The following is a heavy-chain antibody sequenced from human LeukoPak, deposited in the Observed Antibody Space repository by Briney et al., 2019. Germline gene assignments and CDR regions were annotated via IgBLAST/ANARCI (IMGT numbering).Heavy chain of an antibody. J-gene: IGHJ5*02. V-gene: IGHV4-39*01. CDR1: GGSISSSSYY. CDR3: ARGDVFDP. CDR2: IYYSGST. D-gene: IGHD3-16*01. Sequence: SETLSLTCTVSGGSISSSSYYWGWIRQPPGKGLEWIGSIYYSGSTYYNPSLKSRVTISVDTSKNQFSLKLSSVTAADTAVYYCARGDVFDPWGQGTLVTVSS.